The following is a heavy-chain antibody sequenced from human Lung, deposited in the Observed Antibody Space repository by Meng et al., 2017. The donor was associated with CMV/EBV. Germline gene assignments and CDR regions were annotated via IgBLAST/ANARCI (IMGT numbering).Heavy chain of an antibody. CDR2: INHSGST. Sequence: SXTLSLTCAVYGGSFSGYYWSWIRQPPGKGLEWIGEINHSGSTNYNPSLKSRVTISVDTSKNQFSLKLSSVTAADTAVYYCARGGYCSSTSCYKLYRNGFDPWGQGTLVTVSS. D-gene: IGHD2-2*02. V-gene: IGHV4-34*01. CDR3: ARGGYCSSTSCYKLYRNGFDP. J-gene: IGHJ5*02. CDR1: GGSFSGYY.